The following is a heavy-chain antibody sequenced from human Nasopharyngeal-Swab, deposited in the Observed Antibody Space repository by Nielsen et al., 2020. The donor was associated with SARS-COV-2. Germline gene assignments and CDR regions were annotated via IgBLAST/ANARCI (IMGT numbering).Heavy chain of an antibody. J-gene: IGHJ4*02. CDR3: VKHQGSSSDQ. CDR2: VNEDGSRT. Sequence: GESLKISCVASGVIFSNYCMHWVRQAPGKGLVWVSRVNEDGSRTDYADSVRGRFTISRDNAKNTLYLQMNSLRVEDTAVYYCVKHQGSSSDQWGQGTLVTVSS. V-gene: IGHV3-74*01. CDR1: GVIFSNYC.